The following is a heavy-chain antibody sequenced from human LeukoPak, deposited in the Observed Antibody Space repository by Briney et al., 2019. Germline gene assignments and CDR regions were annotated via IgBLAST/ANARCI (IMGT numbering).Heavy chain of an antibody. CDR2: ISGSGGST. Sequence: GGSLRLSCAASGFTFSSYAMSWVRQAPGKGLEWVSAISGSGGSTYYADSVKGRFTISRDNSKTTLYLQMNSLRAEDTAVYYCAKGRRRGWLAQEYFDYWGQGTLVTVSS. V-gene: IGHV3-23*01. J-gene: IGHJ4*02. CDR1: GFTFSSYA. CDR3: AKGRRRGWLAQEYFDY. D-gene: IGHD6-19*01.